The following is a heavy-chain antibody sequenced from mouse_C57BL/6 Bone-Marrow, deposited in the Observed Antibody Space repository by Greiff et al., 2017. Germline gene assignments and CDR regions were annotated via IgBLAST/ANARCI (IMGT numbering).Heavy chain of an antibody. CDR3: ARGYDYDYAMDY. V-gene: IGHV1-39*01. J-gene: IGHJ4*01. CDR1: GYSFTDYN. D-gene: IGHD2-4*01. Sequence: LVESGPELVKPGASVKISCKASGYSFTDYNMNWVKQSNGKSLEWIGVINPNYGTTSYNQKFKGKATLSVDQSSSTAYKQLNNLTSEDSAVYYCARGYDYDYAMDYWGQGTSVTVSS. CDR2: INPNYGTT.